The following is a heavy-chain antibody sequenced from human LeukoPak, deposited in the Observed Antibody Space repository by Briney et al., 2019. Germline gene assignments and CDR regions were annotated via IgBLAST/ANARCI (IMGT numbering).Heavy chain of an antibody. CDR3: ARVGYDSSGSD. D-gene: IGHD3-22*01. J-gene: IGHJ4*02. CDR2: INPNSGDT. V-gene: IGHV1-2*02. CDR1: GYTFTGYY. Sequence: EASVKVSCKASGYTFTGYYMHWVRQAPGQGLEWMGWINPNSGDTHYAQKFQGRVTMTRDTSINTAYMELSRLRSDDTAVYYCARVGYDSSGSDWGQGTLVTVSS.